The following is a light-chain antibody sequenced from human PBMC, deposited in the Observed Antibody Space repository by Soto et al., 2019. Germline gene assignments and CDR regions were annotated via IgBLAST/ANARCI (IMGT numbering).Light chain of an antibody. J-gene: IGKJ2*01. CDR2: DAS. V-gene: IGKV1-33*01. Sequence: DIQMTQSPSSLSASVGDRVTITCQASQHISNHLNWYQQKPGKAPKVLIYDASNLETGVPSRCSGSGCGRDWSFTMGSRGREDSAAYYCQQYDNLYTFGQGTKLEIK. CDR1: QHISNH. CDR3: QQYDNLYT.